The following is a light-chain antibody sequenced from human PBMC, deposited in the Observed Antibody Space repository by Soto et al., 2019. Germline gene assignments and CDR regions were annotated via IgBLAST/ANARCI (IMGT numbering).Light chain of an antibody. CDR2: DAS. Sequence: DIQMTQSPSTLSASVGDRVTITCRASQSICTWLAWYQHKPGRAPKLLIYDASTLEGGVPSRFSGSRSGTEFTFTISSLQPDDFATYYCQQYNSYSRAFGQGTKVEIK. CDR3: QQYNSYSRA. CDR1: QSICTW. J-gene: IGKJ1*01. V-gene: IGKV1-5*01.